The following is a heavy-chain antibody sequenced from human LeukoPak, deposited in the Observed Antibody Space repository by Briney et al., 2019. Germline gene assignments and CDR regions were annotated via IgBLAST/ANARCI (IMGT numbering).Heavy chain of an antibody. D-gene: IGHD6-19*01. J-gene: IGHJ1*01. V-gene: IGHV4-34*01. CDR1: GGSFSGYY. CDR2: INHSGST. CDR3: ARARIIAVAARSVYFQH. Sequence: SETLSLTCAVYGGSFSGYYWSWIRQPPGKGLEWIGEINHSGSTNYNPSLKSRVTISVDTSKNQFSLKLSSVTAADTAVYYCARARIIAVAARSVYFQHWGQGTLVTVPS.